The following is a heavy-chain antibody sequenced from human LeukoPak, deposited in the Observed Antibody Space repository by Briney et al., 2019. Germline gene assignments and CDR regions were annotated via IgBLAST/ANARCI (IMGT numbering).Heavy chain of an antibody. D-gene: IGHD1-26*01. CDR1: GGSISSYY. CDR3: ARVYSGSFDY. V-gene: IGHV4-59*01. CDR2: IYYSGST. Sequence: SETLPLTCTVSGGSISSYYWSWIRQPPGKGLEWIGYIYYSGSTNYNPSLKSRVTISVDTSKNQFSLKLSSVTAADTAVYYCARVYSGSFDYWGQGTLVTVSS. J-gene: IGHJ4*02.